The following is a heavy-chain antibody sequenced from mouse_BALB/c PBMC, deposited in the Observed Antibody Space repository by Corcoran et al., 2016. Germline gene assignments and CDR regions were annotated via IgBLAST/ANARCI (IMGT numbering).Heavy chain of an antibody. CDR1: GYTFPSYV. V-gene: IGHV1S136*01. Sequence: EVQMQQSGPELVKTGASVKMSCKASGYTFPSYVMHWVKQKPGQGLEWIGYINPYNDGTKYNEKFKGKATLPSDKSSSTAYMELSSLTSEDSVVYYCARESYGSSYKGACAYWGQGTLVTVSA. J-gene: IGHJ3*01. CDR2: INPYNDGT. D-gene: IGHD1-1*01. CDR3: ARESYGSSYKGACAY.